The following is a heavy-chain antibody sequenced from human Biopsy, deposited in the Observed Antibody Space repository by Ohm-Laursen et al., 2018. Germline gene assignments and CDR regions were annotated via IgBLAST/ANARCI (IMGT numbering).Heavy chain of an antibody. V-gene: IGHV4-4*07. CDR2: IYPGGST. J-gene: IGHJ3*01. CDR1: GGDINNYY. D-gene: IGHD3-22*01. Sequence: SETLSLTCNVSGGDINNYYWSWIRQPAGKGLEWIGRIYPGGSTNYNPSLKSRVTMSVDTSKKQLSLRLRSVTAADTAMYHCASVVVGPTNDAFDLWGQGTMVVVSS. CDR3: ASVVVGPTNDAFDL.